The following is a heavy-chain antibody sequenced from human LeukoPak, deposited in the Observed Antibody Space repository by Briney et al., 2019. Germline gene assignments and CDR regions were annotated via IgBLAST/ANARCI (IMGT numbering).Heavy chain of an antibody. CDR3: ARERGRRWDYGSGSRWFDP. J-gene: IGHJ5*02. Sequence: GGSLRLSCAASGFTFSSFGMHWVRQAPGQGLEWVAFILYDGTNKYYADSVKGRFTISRDNAKNTLYLQMNSLRAEDTAVYYCARERGRRWDYGSGSRWFDPWGQGTLVTVSS. CDR2: ILYDGTNK. CDR1: GFTFSSFG. D-gene: IGHD3-10*01. V-gene: IGHV3-30*02.